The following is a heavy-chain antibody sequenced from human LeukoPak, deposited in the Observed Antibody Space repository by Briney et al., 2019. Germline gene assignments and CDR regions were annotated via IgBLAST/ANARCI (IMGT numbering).Heavy chain of an antibody. D-gene: IGHD2-2*01. V-gene: IGHV3-7*01. CDR3: ATRYCSIAACRASSYKCMDV. CDR2: INEDGGGS. J-gene: IGHJ6*04. Sequence: GGSLRLSCAASGFTFTSYWMTWVRQAPGKGLEWVANINEDGGGSYYVDSVKGRFTISRDNAKNSVHLQMNSLRAEDTAVYYCATRYCSIAACRASSYKCMDVWGKGTTVTVSS. CDR1: GFTFTSYW.